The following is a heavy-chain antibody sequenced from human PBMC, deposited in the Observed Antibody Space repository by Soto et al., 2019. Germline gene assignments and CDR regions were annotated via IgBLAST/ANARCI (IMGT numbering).Heavy chain of an antibody. CDR2: IYPGDSDT. CDR1: GYSFTSYW. Sequence: PGESLKISCQGSGYSFTSYWIGWVRQMPGKGLEWMGIIYPGDSDTRYSPSFQGQVTISADKSISTAYLQWSSLKASDTAMYYCARRTDNSDLLLGYWGQGTLVTVSS. J-gene: IGHJ4*02. D-gene: IGHD6-19*01. V-gene: IGHV5-51*01. CDR3: ARRTDNSDLLLGY.